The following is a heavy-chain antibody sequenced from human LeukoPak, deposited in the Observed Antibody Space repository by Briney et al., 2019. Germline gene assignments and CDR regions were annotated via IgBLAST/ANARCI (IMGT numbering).Heavy chain of an antibody. CDR1: GFTFSSST. V-gene: IGHV3-21*01. D-gene: IGHD6-6*01. CDR2: ISSSSSYI. J-gene: IGHJ4*02. Sequence: GGSLRLSCAASGFTFSSSTMSWVRQAPGKGLEWVSSISSSSSYIYYADSVKGRFTISRDNAKNSLYLQMNSLRAEDTAVYYCASPSRGASSSWFYWGQGTLVTVSS. CDR3: ASPSRGASSSWFY.